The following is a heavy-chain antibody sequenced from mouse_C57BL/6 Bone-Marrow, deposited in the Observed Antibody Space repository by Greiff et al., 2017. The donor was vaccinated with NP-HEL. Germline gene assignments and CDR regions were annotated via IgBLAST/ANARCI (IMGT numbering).Heavy chain of an antibody. CDR1: GYTFTSYW. J-gene: IGHJ2*01. Sequence: QVQLQQPGAELVMPGASVKLSCKASGYTFTSYWMHWVKQRPGQGLEWLGEIDPSDSYTNYNQKFKGKSTLTVDKSSRTAYMQLSSLTSEDSAVYYCARYDYDGPFDYWGQGTTLTVSS. D-gene: IGHD2-4*01. CDR3: ARYDYDGPFDY. CDR2: IDPSDSYT. V-gene: IGHV1-69*01.